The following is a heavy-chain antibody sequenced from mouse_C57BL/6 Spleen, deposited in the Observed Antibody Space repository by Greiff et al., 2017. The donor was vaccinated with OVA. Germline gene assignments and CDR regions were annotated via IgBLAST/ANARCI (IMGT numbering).Heavy chain of an antibody. Sequence: VQLQQSVAELVRPGASVKLSCTASGFNIKNTYMHWVKQRPEQGLEWIGRIDPANGNTKYAPKFQGKATLTADTTSNTAYLQLSSLTSEDTAIYYCARWGVQDSSGFAFADWGQGTLVTVSA. CDR2: IDPANGNT. CDR1: GFNIKNTY. J-gene: IGHJ3*01. CDR3: ARWGVQDSSGFAFAD. V-gene: IGHV14-3*01. D-gene: IGHD3-2*02.